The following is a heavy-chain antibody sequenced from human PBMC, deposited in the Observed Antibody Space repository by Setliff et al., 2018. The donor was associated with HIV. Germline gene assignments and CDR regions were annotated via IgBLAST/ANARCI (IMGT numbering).Heavy chain of an antibody. V-gene: IGHV5-51*01. D-gene: IGHD6-13*01. CDR3: ARRDGRSMNAFEI. CDR1: DYTFTTYW. Sequence: PGESLKINCKALDYTFTTYWIGWVRQKPGEGLEWMGIIYPDDTNIRYNPSFQSHVTISADKSIATAYLQVNDLKTSDTATYYCARRDGRSMNAFEIWGPGTMVTVSS. CDR2: IYPDDTNI. J-gene: IGHJ3*02.